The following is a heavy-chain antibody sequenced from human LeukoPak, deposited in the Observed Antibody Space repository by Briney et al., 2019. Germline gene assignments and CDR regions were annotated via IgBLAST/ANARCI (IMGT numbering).Heavy chain of an antibody. J-gene: IGHJ6*02. V-gene: IGHV3-23*01. CDR3: AKDLRQQLNSYYYGMDV. CDR1: GFTFSSYA. CDR2: ISGSGGST. D-gene: IGHD6-13*01. Sequence: SGGSLRLSCAASGFTFSSYAMSRVRQAPGKGLEWVSAISGSGGSTYYADSVKGRFTISRDNSKNTLYLQMNSLRAEDTAVYYCAKDLRQQLNSYYYGMDVWGQGNTVTVSS.